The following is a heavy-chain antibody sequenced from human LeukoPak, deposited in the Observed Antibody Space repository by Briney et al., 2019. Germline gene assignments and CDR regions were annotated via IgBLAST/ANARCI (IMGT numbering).Heavy chain of an antibody. Sequence: GGSLRLSCAASGFTFSNYAMSWVRQAPGKGLEWVSAISGSGGSTYYADSVKGRFTISRDNSKNTLYLQMNSLRAEDTAVYYCAKKESRYCSSTSCLIGMDVWGLGTTVTVSS. J-gene: IGHJ6*02. D-gene: IGHD2-2*01. CDR2: ISGSGGST. V-gene: IGHV3-23*01. CDR3: AKKESRYCSSTSCLIGMDV. CDR1: GFTFSNYA.